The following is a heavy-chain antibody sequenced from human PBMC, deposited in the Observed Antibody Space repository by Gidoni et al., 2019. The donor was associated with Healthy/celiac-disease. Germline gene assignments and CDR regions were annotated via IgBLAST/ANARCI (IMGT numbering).Heavy chain of an antibody. Sequence: QVQLQESGPGLVKPSQTLSLTCTGSGGSISSGDYYWSWIRQPPGKGLEWIGYIYYSGSTYYNPSLKSRVTISVDTSKNQFSLKLSSVTAADTAVYYCARDAPLRWYYYDSSGYYFDYWGQGTLVTVSS. D-gene: IGHD3-22*01. CDR3: ARDAPLRWYYYDSSGYYFDY. J-gene: IGHJ4*02. CDR2: IYYSGST. CDR1: GGSISSGDYY. V-gene: IGHV4-30-4*01.